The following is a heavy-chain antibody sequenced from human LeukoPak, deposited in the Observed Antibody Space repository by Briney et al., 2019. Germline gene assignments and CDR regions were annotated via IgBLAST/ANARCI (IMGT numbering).Heavy chain of an antibody. CDR3: ARGAWGYISSGIDY. CDR1: GYTFTSYD. V-gene: IGHV1-8*01. CDR2: MNPNSGNT. Sequence: ASVKVSCKASGYTFTSYDINWVRQATGQGLAWMGWMNPNSGNTGYAQKFQGRVTMTRNTSISPAYMELSSLRSGDTAVYYCARGAWGYISSGIDYWGQGTRVTVSS. D-gene: IGHD6-19*01. J-gene: IGHJ4*02.